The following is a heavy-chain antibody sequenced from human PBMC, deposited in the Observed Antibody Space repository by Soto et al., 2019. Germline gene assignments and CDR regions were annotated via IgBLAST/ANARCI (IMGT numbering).Heavy chain of an antibody. J-gene: IGHJ4*02. D-gene: IGHD2-21*02. CDR3: AKLAYCGGDCYADY. V-gene: IGHV3-30*18. Sequence: PGGSLRLSCAASGFTFSSYGMHWVRQAPGKGLEWVAVISYDGSNKYYADSVKGRFTISRDNSKNTLYLQMNSLRAEDTAVYYCAKLAYCGGDCYADYWGQG. CDR2: ISYDGSNK. CDR1: GFTFSSYG.